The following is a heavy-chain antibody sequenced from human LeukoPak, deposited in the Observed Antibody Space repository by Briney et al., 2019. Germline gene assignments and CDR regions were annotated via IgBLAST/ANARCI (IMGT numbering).Heavy chain of an antibody. CDR3: ARVIKYYYGSGSYYMAFDI. J-gene: IGHJ3*02. V-gene: IGHV4-4*08. CDR1: GGSISSYY. Sequence: PLETLSLTCTVSGGSISSYYWSWIRQPPGKGLEWIGYIYTSGSTNYNPSLKSRVTMSVDTSKNQFSLELSSVTAADTAVYYCARVIKYYYGSGSYYMAFDIWGQGSMVTVSS. D-gene: IGHD3-10*01. CDR2: IYTSGST.